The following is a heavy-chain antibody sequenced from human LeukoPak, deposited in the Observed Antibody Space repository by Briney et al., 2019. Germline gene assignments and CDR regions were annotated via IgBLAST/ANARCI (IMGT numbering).Heavy chain of an antibody. J-gene: IGHJ5*02. CDR1: GGSFSGYY. Sequence: SETLSLTCAVYGGSFSGYYWSWIRQPPGKGLEWIGEINHSGSTNYNPSLKSRVTISVDTSKNQFSLKLSSVTAADTAVYYCARGDFWSGYSFDPWGQGTLVTVSS. V-gene: IGHV4-34*01. D-gene: IGHD3-3*01. CDR3: ARGDFWSGYSFDP. CDR2: INHSGST.